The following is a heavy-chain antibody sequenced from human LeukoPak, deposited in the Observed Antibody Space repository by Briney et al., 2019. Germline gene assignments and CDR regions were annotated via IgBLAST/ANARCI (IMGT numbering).Heavy chain of an antibody. CDR3: ARGQKVGATDFDY. CDR2: FDPEAGEA. D-gene: IGHD1-26*01. CDR1: GYTRTELA. V-gene: IGHV1-24*01. J-gene: IGHJ4*02. Sequence: ASVKVSCKVSGYTRTELAIHWVRQAPGKGLEWMGGFDPEAGEAIYAQKFQGRVTMTEAISTHTAYMELSGLRSDDTAVYYCARGQKVGATDFDYWGQGTLVTVSS.